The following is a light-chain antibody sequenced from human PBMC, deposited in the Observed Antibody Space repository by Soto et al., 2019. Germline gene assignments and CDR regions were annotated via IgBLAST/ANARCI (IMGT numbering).Light chain of an antibody. V-gene: IGLV1-47*01. CDR3: AAWDDSLSGHVA. J-gene: IGLJ2*01. Sequence: QSVLTQPPSASGTPGQRVTISCSGSSSNIGSNYVYWYQQLPGTAPKLLIYRNNQRPSGVPDRFSGSKSGTSASLDISGLRSEDEADYYCAAWDDSLSGHVAFGGGTKLTVL. CDR1: SSNIGSNY. CDR2: RNN.